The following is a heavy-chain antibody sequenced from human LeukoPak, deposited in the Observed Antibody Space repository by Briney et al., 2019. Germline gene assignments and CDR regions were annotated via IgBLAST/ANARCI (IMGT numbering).Heavy chain of an antibody. CDR3: ARDLDCSSTNCGFDY. CDR2: IWYDGSNK. Sequence: GGSLRLSCAASGFTFSSYAMSWVRQAPGKGLEWVAVIWYDGSNKYYADSVKGRFTISRDNSKNTLYLQMNSLRAEDTAVYYCARDLDCSSTNCGFDYWGQGTLVTVSS. V-gene: IGHV3-33*08. J-gene: IGHJ4*02. D-gene: IGHD2-2*01. CDR1: GFTFSSYA.